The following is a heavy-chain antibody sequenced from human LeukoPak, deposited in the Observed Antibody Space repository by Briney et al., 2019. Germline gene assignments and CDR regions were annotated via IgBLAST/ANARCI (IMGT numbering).Heavy chain of an antibody. CDR1: GGTFSSYT. D-gene: IGHD6-13*01. J-gene: IGHJ6*02. V-gene: IGHV1-69*04. CDR2: IIPILGIA. CDR3: ARDRGIAAAGYYGMDV. Sequence: GASVKVSCKASGGTFSSYTISWVRQAPEQGLEWMGRIIPILGIANYAQKFQGRVTITADKSTSTAYMELSSLRSEDTAVYYCARDRGIAAAGYYGMDVWGQGTTVTVSS.